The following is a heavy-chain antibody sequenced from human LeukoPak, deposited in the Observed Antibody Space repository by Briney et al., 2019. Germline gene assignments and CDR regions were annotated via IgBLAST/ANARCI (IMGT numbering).Heavy chain of an antibody. V-gene: IGHV3-23*01. Sequence: GGSLRLSCVAPGFSFSNYTMSWVRQAPGEGLDWVSVICGSAHKIRYADSVKGPVTLSRDTSQNTLYLQLNNLRHEDTALYYWAGRPTGYSSGYVYWGQGTLVTGSS. CDR3: AGRPTGYSSGYVY. CDR1: GFSFSNYT. D-gene: IGHD5-18*01. CDR2: ICGSAHKI. J-gene: IGHJ4*02.